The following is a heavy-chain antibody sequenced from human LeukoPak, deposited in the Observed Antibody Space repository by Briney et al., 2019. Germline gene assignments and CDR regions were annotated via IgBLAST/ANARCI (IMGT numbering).Heavy chain of an antibody. CDR3: ARRPANDFWSGFHIDY. D-gene: IGHD3-3*01. V-gene: IGHV4-39*01. CDR1: GGSITSSSYY. CDR2: INYSGST. J-gene: IGHJ4*02. Sequence: SETLSLTCTVSGGSITSSSYYWGWIRQPPGKGLEWIGSINYSGSTYYNPSLKSRVTISVDTSKNQFSLKLSSVTAADTAVYYCARRPANDFWSGFHIDYWGQGTLVTVSS.